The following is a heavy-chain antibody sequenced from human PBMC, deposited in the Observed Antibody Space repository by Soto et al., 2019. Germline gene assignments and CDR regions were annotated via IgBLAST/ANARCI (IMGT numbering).Heavy chain of an antibody. V-gene: IGHV3-11*01. CDR1: GFTFSDYY. J-gene: IGHJ5*02. CDR2: ISSIGSTI. Sequence: QVQLVESGGGLVKPGGSLRLSCAASGFTFSDYYMSWIRQAPGKGTEGVSYISSIGSTIYYADSVKGRFTISRDNAKNSVYLQMNSLTSEDTAVYYCAIPNPSQVSYLSPWFDPLGQGTLVTVTS. D-gene: IGHD3-10*01. CDR3: AIPNPSQVSYLSPWFDP.